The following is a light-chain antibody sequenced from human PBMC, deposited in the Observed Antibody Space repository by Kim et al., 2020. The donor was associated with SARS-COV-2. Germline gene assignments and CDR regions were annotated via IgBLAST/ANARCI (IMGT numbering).Light chain of an antibody. CDR1: QTVGSY. CDR3: QQRSNWPLT. V-gene: IGKV3-11*01. Sequence: EIVLTQSPATLSLSPGERATLFCRASQTVGSYLAWYQQRPGQAPSLLIYDASNRATGVPTRFSASGSGTDFTLTISSLEPEDFAVYYCQQRSNWPLTFGQGKRLVIK. J-gene: IGKJ5*01. CDR2: DAS.